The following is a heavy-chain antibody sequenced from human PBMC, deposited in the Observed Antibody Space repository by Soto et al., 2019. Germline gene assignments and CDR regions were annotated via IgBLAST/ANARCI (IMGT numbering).Heavy chain of an antibody. D-gene: IGHD1-26*01. J-gene: IGHJ4*02. CDR3: ARAILGGNYQRVGF. CDR1: GFTFSDYY. V-gene: IGHV3-20*04. Sequence: GGSLRLSCAASGFTFSDYYMSWIRQAPGKGLEWVSGINWNGGSTGYADSVKGRFTISRDNAKKSLYLQMNSLRAEDTALYYCARAILGGNYQRVGFWGQGTLVTVSS. CDR2: INWNGGST.